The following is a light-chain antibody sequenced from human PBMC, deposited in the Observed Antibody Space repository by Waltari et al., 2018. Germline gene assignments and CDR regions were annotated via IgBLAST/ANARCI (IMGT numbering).Light chain of an antibody. CDR3: MQGTHWPWT. J-gene: IGKJ1*01. V-gene: IGKV2-30*01. CDR1: QGLVDSEGNTY. CDR2: KVS. Sequence: DVVMTQSPLSLPVTLGQSASISCRSTQGLVDSEGNTYLNWFHQRPGQPPRRLIYKVSDRDSGVPDRFGGSGAGTDVTLEISRVEAEDVGVYYCMQGTHWPWTFGQGTKVEIK.